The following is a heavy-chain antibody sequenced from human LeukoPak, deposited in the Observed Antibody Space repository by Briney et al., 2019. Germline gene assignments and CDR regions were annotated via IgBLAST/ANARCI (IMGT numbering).Heavy chain of an antibody. CDR3: ARWFDSSGYYYEVYFDY. D-gene: IGHD3-22*01. J-gene: IGHJ4*02. CDR2: INPNSGGT. CDR1: GYTFTGYY. V-gene: IGHV1-2*02. Sequence: ASVKVSCKASGYTFTGYYMHWVRQAPGQGLEWMGWINPNSGGTNYAQKFQGRVTMTRDTSISTAYMELSRLRPDDTAVYYCARWFDSSGYYYEVYFDYWGQGTLVTVSS.